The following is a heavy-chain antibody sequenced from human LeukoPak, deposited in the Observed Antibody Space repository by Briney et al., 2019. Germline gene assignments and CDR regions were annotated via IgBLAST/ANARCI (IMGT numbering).Heavy chain of an antibody. J-gene: IGHJ4*02. D-gene: IGHD6-19*01. CDR1: GYTFANFY. Sequence: ASVKVSCKASGYTFANFYMHWVRQAPGQGLEWMGWINPYSGDTNYAQKFQGRVTLTRDTSISTAYMEVISLKSHDTAVYYCARYYNSGWYAADYWGQGSLVTVSS. CDR2: INPYSGDT. V-gene: IGHV1-2*02. CDR3: ARYYNSGWYAADY.